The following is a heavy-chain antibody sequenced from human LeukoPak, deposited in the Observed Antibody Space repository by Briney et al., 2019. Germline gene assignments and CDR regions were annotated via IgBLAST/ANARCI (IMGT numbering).Heavy chain of an antibody. CDR1: GYFFSHYG. J-gene: IGHJ4*02. CDR2: ISGFNDNT. V-gene: IGHV1-18*01. Sequence: ASVKVSCKTSGYFFSHYGISWVRQAPGQGPEWLGWISGFNDNTNYAQRVQGRVTMTTDTATCTAYMELRSLRSDDTAVYYCARDQCSSTSCYVGVGIFDYWGQGTLVTVSS. CDR3: ARDQCSSTSCYVGVGIFDY. D-gene: IGHD2-2*01.